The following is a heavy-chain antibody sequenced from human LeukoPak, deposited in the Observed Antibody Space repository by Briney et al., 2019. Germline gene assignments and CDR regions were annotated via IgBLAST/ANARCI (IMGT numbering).Heavy chain of an antibody. J-gene: IGHJ1*01. V-gene: IGHV1-69*13. D-gene: IGHD3-10*01. CDR3: ARDRYGSGSYYYFQH. CDR2: IIPIFGTA. Sequence: ASVKVSCKASGGTFSSYAISWVRQAPGQGLEWMGGIIPIFGTANYAQKFQGRVTITADESTSTDYMELSSLRSEDTAVYYCARDRYGSGSYYYFQHWGQGTLVTVSS. CDR1: GGTFSSYA.